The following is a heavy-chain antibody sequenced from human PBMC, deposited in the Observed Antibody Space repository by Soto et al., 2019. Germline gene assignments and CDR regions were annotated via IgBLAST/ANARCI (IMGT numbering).Heavy chain of an antibody. CDR2: IYHSGST. D-gene: IGHD3-22*01. J-gene: IGHJ3*02. V-gene: IGHV4-30-2*01. CDR1: GDSISSGGYS. CDR3: ARAGLYYYDSSGYYSPDAFDI. Sequence: SETLSLTCAVSGDSISSGGYSWSWIRQPPGKGLEWIGYIYHSGSTYYNPSLKSRVTISVDRSKNQFSLKLSSVTAADTAVYYCARAGLYYYDSSGYYSPDAFDIWGQGTMVTVS.